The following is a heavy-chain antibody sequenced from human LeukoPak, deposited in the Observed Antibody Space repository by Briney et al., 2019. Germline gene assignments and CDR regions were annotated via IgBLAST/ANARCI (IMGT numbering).Heavy chain of an antibody. CDR1: GFTFNSYS. Sequence: GGSLRLSWAASGFTFNSYSMNWGRQVPGRGPEWVANVNRDGSETYYLDSVKGRFTISKDNAKNSLYLQMNSLRAEDTALYHCARNNGMDVWGQGTTVIVSS. CDR3: ARNNGMDV. CDR2: VNRDGSET. V-gene: IGHV3-7*03. J-gene: IGHJ6*02.